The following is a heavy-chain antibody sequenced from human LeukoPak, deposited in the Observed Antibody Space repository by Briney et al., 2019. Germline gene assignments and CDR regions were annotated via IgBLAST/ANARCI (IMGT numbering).Heavy chain of an antibody. Sequence: GESLKISCKASGYSFTSYWIGWVRQMPGKGLEWMAIIYPGDSNTEYSPPFQGQVTISADKSLSTAYLQWSSLKASDTAIYYCALISSGWYQAGYWGQGTLVTVSS. CDR3: ALISSGWYQAGY. V-gene: IGHV5-51*01. D-gene: IGHD6-19*01. J-gene: IGHJ4*02. CDR2: IYPGDSNT. CDR1: GYSFTSYW.